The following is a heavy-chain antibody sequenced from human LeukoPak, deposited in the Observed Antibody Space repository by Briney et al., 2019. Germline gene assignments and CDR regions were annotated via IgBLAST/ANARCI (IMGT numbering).Heavy chain of an antibody. CDR1: GFTFSSYA. V-gene: IGHV3-23*01. CDR2: ISGSGGST. J-gene: IGHJ4*02. CDR3: AKRDRYSYGYFDY. Sequence: GGSLRLSCAASGFTFSSYAMSWVRQAPGKGREWVSAISGSGGSTYYADSVKGRFTISRNNSKNTLYLQMNSLRAEDTAVYYCAKRDRYSYGYFDYWGQGTLVTVSS. D-gene: IGHD5-18*01.